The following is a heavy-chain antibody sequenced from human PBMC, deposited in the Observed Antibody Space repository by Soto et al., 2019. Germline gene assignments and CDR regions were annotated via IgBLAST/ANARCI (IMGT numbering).Heavy chain of an antibody. J-gene: IGHJ4*02. CDR1: GYTFASYA. D-gene: IGHD4-17*01. V-gene: IGHV1-18*01. Sequence: QFQLVQSGGEVKKPGASVKVSCKASGYTFASYAINWVRQATGQGLEWMGWISAYDGNTNYAQKFHGRLTMTTDTSTTTAYMDRRGLGSDDTAMYYCARDDYGFDYWGQGTLLTVSS. CDR2: ISAYDGNT. CDR3: ARDDYGFDY.